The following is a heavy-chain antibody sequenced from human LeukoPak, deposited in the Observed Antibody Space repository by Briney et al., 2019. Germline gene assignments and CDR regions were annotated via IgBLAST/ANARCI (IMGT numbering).Heavy chain of an antibody. Sequence: PSETLSLTCTVSGGSISSSSYYWGWIRQPPGKGLEWIGSIYYSGSTYYNPSLKSRVTISVDTSKNQFSLKLSSVTAADTAVYYCARWGYCTSGSCSKPHFDIWGQGTMVTVSS. CDR3: ARWGYCTSGSCSKPHFDI. CDR2: IYYSGST. J-gene: IGHJ3*02. CDR1: GGSISSSSYY. V-gene: IGHV4-39*07. D-gene: IGHD2-15*01.